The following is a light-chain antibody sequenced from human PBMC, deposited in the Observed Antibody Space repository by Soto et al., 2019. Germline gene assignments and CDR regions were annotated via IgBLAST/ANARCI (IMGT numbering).Light chain of an antibody. CDR3: QQYNTSPWT. V-gene: IGKV3-20*01. J-gene: IGKJ1*01. CDR2: GAS. CDR1: QTVSSAY. Sequence: DTVWTQSPGILSLSPGERATLSCRASQTVSSAYLAWFQQKPGQAPRLLIYGASSRATGITDRFSGAGSGTEFTLTISRVAPEDYAVYYCQQYNTSPWTFGQGTKVDIK.